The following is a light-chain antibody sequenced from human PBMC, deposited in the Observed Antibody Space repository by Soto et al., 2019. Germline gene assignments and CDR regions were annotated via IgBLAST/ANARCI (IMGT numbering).Light chain of an antibody. CDR2: GAS. J-gene: IGKJ3*01. Sequence: EIVMTQSPATLSVSPGVRATLSCRASQSVSSNLAWYQQKPGQAPRLLIYGASTRATGIPARFSGSGSGTEFTLTISSLQSEDFAVYYCQQYNNWPVTFGPGTKVDIK. V-gene: IGKV3-15*01. CDR1: QSVSSN. CDR3: QQYNNWPVT.